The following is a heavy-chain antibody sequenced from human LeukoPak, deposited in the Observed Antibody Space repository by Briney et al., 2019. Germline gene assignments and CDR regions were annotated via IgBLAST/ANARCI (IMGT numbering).Heavy chain of an antibody. D-gene: IGHD3-3*01. J-gene: IGHJ5*02. CDR3: ARGPSNTIFGVVMYPWFDP. CDR2: IDYSGGT. Sequence: SETLSLTCTVSGGSISSSSYYWGWIRQPPGRGLEWIGSIDYSGGTYFSPSLRSRVTLSVDTSKNQFSLNLISVTAADTAVYYCARGPSNTIFGVVMYPWFDPWGQGTPGQRLL. CDR1: GGSISSSSYY. V-gene: IGHV4-39*07.